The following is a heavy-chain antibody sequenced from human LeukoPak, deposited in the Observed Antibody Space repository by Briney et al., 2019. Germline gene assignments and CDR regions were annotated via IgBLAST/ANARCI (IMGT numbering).Heavy chain of an antibody. D-gene: IGHD3-16*01. CDR2: ITWNSGIK. CDR1: GFTFDDYA. V-gene: IGHV3-9*01. J-gene: IGHJ3*02. CDR3: AKLGGAFDI. Sequence: GRSLRLSCAASGFTFDDYAMHWVRQAPGKGLEWVSYITWNSGIKGYADSVKGRFTISRDNAKNSQILQMNSLRVEDTALYYCAKLGGAFDIWGQGTMVIVSS.